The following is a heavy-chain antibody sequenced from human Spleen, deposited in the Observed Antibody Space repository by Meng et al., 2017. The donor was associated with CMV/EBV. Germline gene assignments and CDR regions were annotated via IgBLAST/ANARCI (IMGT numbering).Heavy chain of an antibody. CDR1: GGSFSGYY. V-gene: IGHV4-34*01. D-gene: IGHD2-2*01. J-gene: IGHJ5*02. Sequence: SETLSLTCAVYGGSFSGYYWSWIRQPPGKGLEWIGEINHSGSTNYNPSLKSRVTKSVDTSKNQFSLKLSSATAADTAVYYCARPNPYCSSTSCYFWAWGQGTLVTVSS. CDR3: ARPNPYCSSTSCYFWA. CDR2: INHSGST.